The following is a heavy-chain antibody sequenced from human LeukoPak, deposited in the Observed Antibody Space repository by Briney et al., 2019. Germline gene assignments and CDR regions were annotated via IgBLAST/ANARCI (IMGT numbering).Heavy chain of an antibody. CDR3: ARRRQRRVFDY. Sequence: PSETLSLTCAVYGGSFSGYYWSWIRQPPGKGLEWIGEINHSGSTNYNPSLKSRVTISVDTSKNQFSLKLSSVTAADTAVYYCARRRQRRVFDYWGQGTLVTVSS. D-gene: IGHD6-25*01. CDR2: INHSGST. J-gene: IGHJ4*02. V-gene: IGHV4-34*01. CDR1: GGSFSGYY.